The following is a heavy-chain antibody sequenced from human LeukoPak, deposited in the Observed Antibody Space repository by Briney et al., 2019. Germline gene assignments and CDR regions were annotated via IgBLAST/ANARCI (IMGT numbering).Heavy chain of an antibody. V-gene: IGHV3-30*03. Sequence: GGSLRLSCAASGFTFSSYWMSWVRQAPGKGLEWVAVISYDGSNKYYADSVKGRFTISRDNSKNTLYLQMNSLRAEDTAVYYCARTMLAAADDYGMDVWGQGTTVTVSS. D-gene: IGHD6-13*01. J-gene: IGHJ6*02. CDR3: ARTMLAAADDYGMDV. CDR1: GFTFSSYW. CDR2: ISYDGSNK.